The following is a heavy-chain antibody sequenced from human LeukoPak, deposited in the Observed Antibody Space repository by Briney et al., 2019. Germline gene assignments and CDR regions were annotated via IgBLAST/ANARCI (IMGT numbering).Heavy chain of an antibody. D-gene: IGHD6-19*01. Sequence: ASVKVSCKASEGTFSSYAISWVRQAPGQGLEWMGGIIPILGIANYAQKFQGRVTITADKSTSTAYMELSSLRSEDTAVYYCARDEDSSGWPNFDYWGQGTLVTVSS. J-gene: IGHJ4*02. CDR1: EGTFSSYA. CDR2: IIPILGIA. V-gene: IGHV1-69*10. CDR3: ARDEDSSGWPNFDY.